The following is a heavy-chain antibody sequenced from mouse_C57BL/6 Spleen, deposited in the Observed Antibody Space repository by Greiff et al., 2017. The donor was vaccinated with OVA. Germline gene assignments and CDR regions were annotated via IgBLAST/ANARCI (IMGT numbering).Heavy chain of an antibody. CDR1: GYTFTSYT. CDR2: INPSSGYT. CDR3: ARVTTVPYWYFDV. J-gene: IGHJ1*03. D-gene: IGHD1-1*01. V-gene: IGHV1-4*01. Sequence: VKLMESGAELARPGASVKMSCKASGYTFTSYTMHWVKQRPGQGLEWIGYINPSSGYTKYNQKFKDKATLTADKSSSTAYMQLSSLTSEDSAVYYCARVTTVPYWYFDVWGTGTTVTVSS.